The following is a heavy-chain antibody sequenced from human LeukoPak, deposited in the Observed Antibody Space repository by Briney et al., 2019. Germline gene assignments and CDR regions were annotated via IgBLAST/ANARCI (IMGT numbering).Heavy chain of an antibody. CDR3: ATDMIVATKET. D-gene: IGHD5-12*01. V-gene: IGHV1-24*01. CDR2: FDPEDGET. J-gene: IGHJ4*02. Sequence: ASVKVSCKVSGYTLTELSIHWVRPAPGKGLEWMGGFDPEDGETIYAQKFQGRVTMTEDTSTDTAYMELSSLRSEDTAVYYCATDMIVATKETWGQGTLVTVSS. CDR1: GYTLTELS.